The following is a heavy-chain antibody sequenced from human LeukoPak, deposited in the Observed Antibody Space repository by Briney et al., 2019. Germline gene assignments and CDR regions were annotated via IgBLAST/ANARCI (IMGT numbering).Heavy chain of an antibody. CDR2: IIPIFGTT. J-gene: IGHJ4*02. D-gene: IGHD2-2*01. Sequence: GSSVKVSCKASGGTFSSYGISWVRQAPGQGLEWMGGIIPIFGTTNYAQKLQGRVTMTTDTSTSTAYMELRSLRSDDTAVYYCARAASYCSSTSCPPDIDYWGQGTLVTVSS. CDR3: ARAASYCSSTSCPPDIDY. V-gene: IGHV1-69*05. CDR1: GGTFSSYG.